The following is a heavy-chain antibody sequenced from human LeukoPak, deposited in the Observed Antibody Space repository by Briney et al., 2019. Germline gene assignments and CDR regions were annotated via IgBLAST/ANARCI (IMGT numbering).Heavy chain of an antibody. V-gene: IGHV3-30*03. CDR1: GFTFTKFW. J-gene: IGHJ4*02. D-gene: IGHD3-22*01. Sequence: PGGSLRLSCEASGFTFTKFWMSWVRQAPGKGLEWVAVISYDGSNKYYADSVKGRFTISRDDSKNTLYLQMNSLRAEDTAVYYCARGRYSSGYLLDYWGQGTLVTVSS. CDR2: ISYDGSNK. CDR3: ARGRYSSGYLLDY.